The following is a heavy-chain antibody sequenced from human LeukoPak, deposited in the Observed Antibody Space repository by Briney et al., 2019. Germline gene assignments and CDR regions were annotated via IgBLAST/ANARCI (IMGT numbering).Heavy chain of an antibody. CDR1: GFTFSSYA. Sequence: GGSLRLSCAASGFTFSSYALSWVRQAPGKGLEWVSGISGAGAGTYYADSVKGRFTISRDNSKNTLYLQMDSLRAGDTAVYYCARGRLRVIDAFDIWGQGTMVTVSS. V-gene: IGHV3-23*01. D-gene: IGHD2-21*01. CDR3: ARGRLRVIDAFDI. CDR2: ISGAGAGT. J-gene: IGHJ3*02.